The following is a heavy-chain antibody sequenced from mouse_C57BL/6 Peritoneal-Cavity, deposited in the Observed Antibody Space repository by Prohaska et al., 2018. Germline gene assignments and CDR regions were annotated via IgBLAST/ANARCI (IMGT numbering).Heavy chain of an antibody. V-gene: IGHV11-2*01. J-gene: IGHJ1*03. Sequence: EVQLLEAGGGLVQPGGSRGLSCEVSGFTFSGFWMSWVRQTPGKTLEWIGDINSDGSAINYAPSIKDRFTIFRDKDKSTLYLQMSNVRSEETATYFCMSDRNYWYFDAYRTGTTVIV. CDR3: MSDRNYWYFDA. D-gene: IGHD2-14*01. CDR2: INSDGSAI. CDR1: GFTFSGFW.